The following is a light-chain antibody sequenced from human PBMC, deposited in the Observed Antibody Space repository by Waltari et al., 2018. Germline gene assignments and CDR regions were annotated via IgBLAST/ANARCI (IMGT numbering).Light chain of an antibody. Sequence: DIQMTQSPSSLSASVGDRVTITCRASQSIRSHLNWYQLKPGKAPKLLIYAASSLQSGVPSRFGGSGSGTDFTLTISSLQPEDFATYYCQQSYGSPRTFGQGTRVEIK. V-gene: IGKV1-39*01. CDR3: QQSYGSPRT. CDR2: AAS. CDR1: QSIRSH. J-gene: IGKJ1*01.